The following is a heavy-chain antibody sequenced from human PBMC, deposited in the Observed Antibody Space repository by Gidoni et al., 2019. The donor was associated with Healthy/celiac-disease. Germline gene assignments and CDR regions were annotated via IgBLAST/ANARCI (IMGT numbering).Heavy chain of an antibody. D-gene: IGHD2-15*01. V-gene: IGHV3-48*03. CDR2: ISSSGSTI. J-gene: IGHJ6*02. Sequence: EVQLVESGGGLVQPGGSLRLSCAASGFTFSSYEMNWVRQAPGKGLEWVSYISSSGSTIYYADSVKGRFTISRDNAKNSLYLQMNSLRAEDTAVYYCARDGPYCSGGSCHSPYYYYGMDVWGQGTTVTVSS. CDR3: ARDGPYCSGGSCHSPYYYYGMDV. CDR1: GFTFSSYE.